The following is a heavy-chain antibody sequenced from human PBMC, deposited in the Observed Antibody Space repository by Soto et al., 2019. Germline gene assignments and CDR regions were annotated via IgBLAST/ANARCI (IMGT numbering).Heavy chain of an antibody. CDR2: ISGGLANT. D-gene: IGHD1-20*01. CDR1: GITFSNHA. J-gene: IGHJ4*02. V-gene: IGHV3-23*01. Sequence: GGSLRLSCAASGITFSNHALTWVRQARVKGLGCVSGISGGLANTHYADAVKGRFSVSRYNSKKTVSLQMNSLSPDDTAVYYCANYKANWDYLDYWGQGT. CDR3: ANYKANWDYLDY.